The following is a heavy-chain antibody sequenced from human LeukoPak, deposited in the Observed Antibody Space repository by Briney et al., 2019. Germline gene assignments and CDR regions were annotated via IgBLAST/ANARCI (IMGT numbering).Heavy chain of an antibody. V-gene: IGHV4-30-2*04. CDR3: AGPYYYGSGSYYNLDY. Sequence: HSGSTYYNPSLKIRVTISVVTSKNQFSLKLSSVTAADTAVYYCAGPYYYGSGSYYNLDYWGQGTLVTVSS. CDR2: HSGST. D-gene: IGHD3-10*01. J-gene: IGHJ4*02.